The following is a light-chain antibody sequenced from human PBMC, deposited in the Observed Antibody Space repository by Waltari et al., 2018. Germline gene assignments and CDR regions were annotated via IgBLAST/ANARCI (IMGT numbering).Light chain of an antibody. CDR1: QRLTNNY. J-gene: IGKJ2*01. V-gene: IGKV3-20*01. CDR3: QQYGSSIMYT. Sequence: EIVLTQSPGTLSFAPGERATLPCRASQRLTNNYLTWYQQKPGQAPRLLIDGASSRAAGIPDRFSGSGSGTDFTLTISRLEPEDFAVYYCQQYGSSIMYTFGQGTKLEIK. CDR2: GAS.